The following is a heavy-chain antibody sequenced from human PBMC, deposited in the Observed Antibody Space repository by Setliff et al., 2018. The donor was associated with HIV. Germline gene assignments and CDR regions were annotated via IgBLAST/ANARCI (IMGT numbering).Heavy chain of an antibody. CDR3: ASRIYYYDSSRVLREEGFDP. Sequence: PSETLSLTCAVSGGSISSSNWWGWVRQPPGKGLEWIGEICYTGNTYYNAALRSRVTISADTSKNQFSLKLNSVTAADTAVYYCASRIYYYDSSRVLREEGFDPWGQGTLVTVSS. D-gene: IGHD3-22*01. J-gene: IGHJ5*02. CDR1: GGSISSSNW. CDR2: ICYTGNT. V-gene: IGHV4-4*02.